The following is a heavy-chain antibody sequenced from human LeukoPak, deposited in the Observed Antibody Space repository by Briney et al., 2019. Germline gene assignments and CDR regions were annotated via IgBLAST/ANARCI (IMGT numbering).Heavy chain of an antibody. Sequence: ASVKASCKASGYTFASYYMHSVRQAPGQGLEWRGIINPSGGSTSYAQKFQGRVTMTRDTSTSTVYMELSSLRSEDTAVYYCARVYYDSIWYYYYGMDVWGQGTTVTVSS. CDR3: ARVYYDSIWYYYYGMDV. CDR1: GYTFASYY. V-gene: IGHV1-46*01. D-gene: IGHD3-22*01. J-gene: IGHJ6*02. CDR2: INPSGGST.